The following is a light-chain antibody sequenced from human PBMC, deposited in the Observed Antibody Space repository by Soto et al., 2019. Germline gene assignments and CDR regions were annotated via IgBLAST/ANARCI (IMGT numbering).Light chain of an antibody. V-gene: IGKV1-39*01. CDR3: QQSYNTPYT. Sequence: DIQMTQSPSSLSASVGDRVTITCRARQSISSYLNWYQHKPGKAPKLLIYAASSLQSGVPSRFSGSGSGTHFTLTITSLQPEDFASYYCQQSYNTPYTFGQGTKLEIK. CDR2: AAS. CDR1: QSISSY. J-gene: IGKJ2*01.